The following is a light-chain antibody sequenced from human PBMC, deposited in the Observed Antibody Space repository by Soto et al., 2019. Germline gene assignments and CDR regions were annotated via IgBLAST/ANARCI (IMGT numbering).Light chain of an antibody. CDR2: AAS. CDR3: QQLNSYPLT. Sequence: DIQMTQFPSTLSASVGDRVTITCRASQGISSYLAWYQQKSGKAPKLLIYAASTLQSGVPSRFSGSGSGTDFTLTISSLQPEDFATYYCQQLNSYPLTFGGGTKVDIK. V-gene: IGKV1-9*01. J-gene: IGKJ4*01. CDR1: QGISSY.